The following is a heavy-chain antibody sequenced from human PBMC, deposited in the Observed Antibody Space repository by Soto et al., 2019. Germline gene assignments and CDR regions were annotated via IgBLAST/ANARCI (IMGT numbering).Heavy chain of an antibody. CDR2: ISGGGGSI. CDR1: GFTFSSHA. CDR3: AKSPYYDILTGYYCDY. D-gene: IGHD3-9*01. J-gene: IGHJ4*02. V-gene: IGHV3-23*01. Sequence: GGSLRLSCAASGFTFSSHAMSWVRQASGKGLEWVSAISGGGGSIYYADSVKGRFTISRDNSKNTPYLQMNSLRAEDTAIYYCAKSPYYDILTGYYCDYWGQGTLVTVSS.